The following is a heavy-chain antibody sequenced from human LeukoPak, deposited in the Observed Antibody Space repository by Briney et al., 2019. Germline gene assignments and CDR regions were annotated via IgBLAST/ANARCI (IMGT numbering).Heavy chain of an antibody. CDR3: AREDCSSTSCYGGNYYYYYGMDV. D-gene: IGHD2-2*01. CDR2: MNPNSGNT. J-gene: IGHJ6*02. CDR1: GYTFTSYD. Sequence: ASVKVSCKASGYTFTSYDINWVRQATGQGLEWMGWMNPNSGNTGYAQKFQGRVTMTRNTSISTAYMELRSLRSEDTAVYYCAREDCSSTSCYGGNYYYYYGMDVWGQGTTVTVSS. V-gene: IGHV1-8*01.